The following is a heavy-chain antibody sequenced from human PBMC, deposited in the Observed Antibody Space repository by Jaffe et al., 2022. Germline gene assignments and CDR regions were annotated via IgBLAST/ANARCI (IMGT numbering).Heavy chain of an antibody. CDR3: AKDSLQQSLVAFDI. CDR2: ISWNSGSI. V-gene: IGHV3-9*01. J-gene: IGHJ3*02. CDR1: GFTFDDYA. D-gene: IGHD6-19*01. Sequence: EVQLVESGGGLVQPGRSLRLSCAASGFTFDDYAMHWVRQAPGKGLEWVSGISWNSGSIGYADSVKGRFTISRDNAKNSLYLQMNSLRAEDTALYYCAKDSLQQSLVAFDIWGQGTMVTVSS.